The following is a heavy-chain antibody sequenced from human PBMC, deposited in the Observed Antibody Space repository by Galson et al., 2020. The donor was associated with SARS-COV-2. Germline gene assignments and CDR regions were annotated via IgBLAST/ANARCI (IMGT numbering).Heavy chain of an antibody. V-gene: IGHV3-23*01. J-gene: IGHJ3*02. CDR1: GFTFSSYA. D-gene: IGHD2-15*01. CDR3: ARGGGGQAFDI. CDR2: ISGSGGST. Sequence: GGSLRLSCAASGFTFSSYAMSWVRQAPGKGLQWVSVISGSGGSTDYADSVKGRFTVSRDNSKNTLYLQMNSLRAEDTAIYYCARGGGGQAFDIWGQGTVVTVSS.